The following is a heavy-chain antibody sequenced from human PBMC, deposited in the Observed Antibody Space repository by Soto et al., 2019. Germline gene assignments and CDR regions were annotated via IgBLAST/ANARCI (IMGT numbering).Heavy chain of an antibody. CDR3: ARDLPRIAASARGAMDV. Sequence: SETLSLTCAVYGGSFSGYYWSWIRQPPGKGLEWIGEINHSGSTNYNPSLKSRVTISVDTSKNQFSLKLSSVTAADTAVYYCARDLPRIAASARGAMDVWGQGTTVTVSS. CDR2: INHSGST. V-gene: IGHV4-34*01. CDR1: GGSFSGYY. D-gene: IGHD6-13*01. J-gene: IGHJ6*02.